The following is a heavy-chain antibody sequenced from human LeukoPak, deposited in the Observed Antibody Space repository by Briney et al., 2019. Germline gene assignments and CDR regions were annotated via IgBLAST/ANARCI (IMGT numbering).Heavy chain of an antibody. D-gene: IGHD1-26*01. J-gene: IGHJ1*01. CDR3: ARTDGGGSYQKSPEFFQH. CDR2: MYYTGTT. CDR1: GGSISSYY. Sequence: SETLSLTCTVSGGSISSYYWSWIRQPPGKGLEWIGYMYYTGTTNYNPSLKSRVTISVDTSKKQFSLKLSSVTAADTAVYYCARTDGGGSYQKSPEFFQHWGQGTLVTVSS. V-gene: IGHV4-59*01.